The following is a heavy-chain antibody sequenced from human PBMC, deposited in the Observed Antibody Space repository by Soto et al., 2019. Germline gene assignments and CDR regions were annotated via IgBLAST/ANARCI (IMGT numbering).Heavy chain of an antibody. Sequence: ASVKVSCKASVGTFSSYTISWVRQAPGQGLEWMGRIIPILGIANYAQKFQGRVTITADKSTSTAYMELSSLRSEDTAVYYCARDLSSAIVAIQGAYWFDPWGQGTLVTVSS. CDR2: IIPILGIA. D-gene: IGHD5-12*01. V-gene: IGHV1-69*04. CDR1: VGTFSSYT. J-gene: IGHJ5*02. CDR3: ARDLSSAIVAIQGAYWFDP.